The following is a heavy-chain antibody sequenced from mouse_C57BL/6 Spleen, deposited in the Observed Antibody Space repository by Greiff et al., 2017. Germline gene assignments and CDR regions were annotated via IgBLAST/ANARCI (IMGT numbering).Heavy chain of an antibody. D-gene: IGHD3-1*01. CDR3: ARQARNYAMDY. Sequence: EVLLVESGGGLVKPGGSLKLSCAASGFTFSSYTMSWVRQTPEKRLEWVATISGGGGNTYYPDSVKGRFTISGDKAKNTLYLQMSSLRSEDTALYYCARQARNYAMDYWGQGTSVTVSS. CDR2: ISGGGGNT. CDR1: GFTFSSYT. V-gene: IGHV5-9*01. J-gene: IGHJ4*01.